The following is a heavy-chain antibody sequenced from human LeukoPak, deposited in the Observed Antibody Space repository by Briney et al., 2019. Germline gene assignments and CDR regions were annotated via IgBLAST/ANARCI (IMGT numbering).Heavy chain of an antibody. D-gene: IGHD3-22*01. CDR2: IYYSGST. CDR1: GGSISSYY. J-gene: IGHJ4*02. CDR3: ARISYYYDSSGSAPFDY. Sequence: SETLSLTCTVSGGSISSYYWSWIRQPPRKGLEWIGYIYYSGSTNYNPSLKSRVTISVDTSKNQFSLKLSSVTAADTAVYYCARISYYYDSSGSAPFDYWGQGTLVTVSS. V-gene: IGHV4-59*08.